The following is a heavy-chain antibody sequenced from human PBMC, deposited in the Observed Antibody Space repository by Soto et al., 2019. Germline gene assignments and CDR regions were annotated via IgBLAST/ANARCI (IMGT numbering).Heavy chain of an antibody. V-gene: IGHV3-33*01. CDR1: GFTFSSYG. Sequence: VGSLRLSCAASGFTFSSYGMHWVRQAPGKGLEWVAVIWYDGSNKYYADSVKGRFTISRDNSKNTLYLQMNSLRAEDTAVYYCAREGDVYDILTGYLGYWGQGTLVTVSS. J-gene: IGHJ4*02. CDR2: IWYDGSNK. CDR3: AREGDVYDILTGYLGY. D-gene: IGHD3-9*01.